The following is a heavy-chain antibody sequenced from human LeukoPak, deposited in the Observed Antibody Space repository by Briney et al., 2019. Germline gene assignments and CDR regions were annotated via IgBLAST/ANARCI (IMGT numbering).Heavy chain of an antibody. V-gene: IGHV1-18*01. CDR2: VSAYNGNT. CDR3: ARDSYYYGMDV. CDR1: GGTFSSYA. Sequence: GASVKVSCKASGGTFSSYAISWVRQAPGQGLEWMGWVSAYNGNTNYAQKLQGRVTMTTDTSTSTAYMELRSLRSDDTAVYYCARDSYYYGMDVWGQGTTVTVSS. J-gene: IGHJ6*02.